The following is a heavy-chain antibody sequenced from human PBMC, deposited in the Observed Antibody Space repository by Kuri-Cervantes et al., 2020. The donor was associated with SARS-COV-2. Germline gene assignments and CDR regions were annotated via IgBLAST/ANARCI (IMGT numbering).Heavy chain of an antibody. J-gene: IGHJ4*02. V-gene: IGHV4-39*01. D-gene: IGHD5/OR15-5a*01. CDR1: GGSISSSRYY. Sequence: GSLRLSCSVSGGSISSSRYYWGWIRQTPGKGLEWIANIYYSGSTYYNPSLKSRVTISVDTSKNQFSLKLSSVTAADTAVYYCASLPLATYFDYWGQGTLVTVSS. CDR3: ASLPLATYFDY. CDR2: IYYSGST.